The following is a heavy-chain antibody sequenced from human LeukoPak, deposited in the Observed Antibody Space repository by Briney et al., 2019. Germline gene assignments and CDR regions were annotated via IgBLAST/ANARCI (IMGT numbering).Heavy chain of an antibody. J-gene: IGHJ4*02. CDR3: ARFTAVAGGFDY. D-gene: IGHD6-19*01. V-gene: IGHV4-34*01. Sequence: WIGEINHSGSTNYNPSLKSRVTISVDTSKNQFSLKLSSVTATDTAVYYCARFTAVAGGFDYWGQGTLVTVSS. CDR2: INHSGST.